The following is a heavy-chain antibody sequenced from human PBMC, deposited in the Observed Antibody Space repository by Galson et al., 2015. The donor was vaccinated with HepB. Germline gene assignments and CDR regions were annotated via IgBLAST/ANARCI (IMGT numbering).Heavy chain of an antibody. CDR1: GFTFTNYA. CDR3: AREPRTRRYYNESRTNGPVDY. CDR2: TSYDDMYK. Sequence: SLRLSCAASGFTFTNYAMHWVRQAPGKGLEWVAVTSYDDMYKYYTDSVRGRFTISRDNSKNTLYLQMNSLRTEATAEYYCAREPRTRRYYNESRTNGPVDYGGQGSHVTVSA. V-gene: IGHV3-30*04. D-gene: IGHD3-10*01. J-gene: IGHJ4*02.